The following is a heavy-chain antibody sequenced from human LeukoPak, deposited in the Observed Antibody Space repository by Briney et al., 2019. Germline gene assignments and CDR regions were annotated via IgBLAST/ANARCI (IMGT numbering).Heavy chain of an antibody. CDR1: GGTFSSYA. CDR3: ARDLGYYFDY. J-gene: IGHJ4*02. Sequence: ASVKVSCKASGGTFSSYAISWVRQAPGQGLEWMGGIIPIFGTANYAQKFQGRVTITADESTSTAYMELSSLRSEDAAVYYCARDLGYYFDYWGQGTLVTVSS. V-gene: IGHV1-69*13. CDR2: IIPIFGTA. D-gene: IGHD3-10*01.